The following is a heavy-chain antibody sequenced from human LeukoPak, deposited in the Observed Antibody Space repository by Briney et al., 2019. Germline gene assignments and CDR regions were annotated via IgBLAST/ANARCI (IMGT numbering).Heavy chain of an antibody. J-gene: IGHJ4*02. D-gene: IGHD5-12*01. CDR2: ITTSGSTI. V-gene: IGHV3-48*03. Sequence: PGGSLRLSCVASGFTVTNHEMNWVRQAPGKGLEWVSYITTSGSTIYYADSVKGRFTISRDNAKNSLYLQMNSLRAEDTAVYYCVRDRDIAYLRADFWGQGTLVTVSS. CDR3: VRDRDIAYLRADF. CDR1: GFTVTNHE.